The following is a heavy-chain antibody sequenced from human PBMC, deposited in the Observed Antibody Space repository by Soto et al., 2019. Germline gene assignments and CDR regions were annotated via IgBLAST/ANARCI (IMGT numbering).Heavy chain of an antibody. J-gene: IGHJ5*02. D-gene: IGHD5-12*01. CDR2: IIPIFGTA. Sequence: ASVKVSCKASGGTFSSYAISWVRQAPGQGLEWMGGIIPIFGTANYAQKFQGRVTITADESTSTAYMELSSLRSEDTAVYYCARDKEYSGCAPGWFDPWGQGTLVTVSS. CDR3: ARDKEYSGCAPGWFDP. CDR1: GGTFSSYA. V-gene: IGHV1-69*13.